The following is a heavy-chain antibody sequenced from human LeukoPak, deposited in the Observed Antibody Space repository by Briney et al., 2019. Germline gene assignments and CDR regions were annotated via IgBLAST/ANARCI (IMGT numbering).Heavy chain of an antibody. CDR2: IYYTGST. V-gene: IGHV4-39*07. J-gene: IGHJ5*02. Sequence: NPSETLSLTCTVSGGSISSSDYYWGWIRQPPGKGLEWIGTIYYTGSTSYNPSLKSRVTISVDTSKNQFSLKLSSVTAADTAVYYCARDVGTGYSEYYNWFDPWGQGTLVTVSS. D-gene: IGHD3/OR15-3a*01. CDR1: GGSISSSDYY. CDR3: ARDVGTGYSEYYNWFDP.